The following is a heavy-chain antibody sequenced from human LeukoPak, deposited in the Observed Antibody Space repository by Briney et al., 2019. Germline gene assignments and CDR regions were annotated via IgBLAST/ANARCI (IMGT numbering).Heavy chain of an antibody. D-gene: IGHD2-21*02. V-gene: IGHV3-23*01. CDR3: AKGRGICGSDCRYYYYDMDV. Sequence: AESLSHPRAPSGLTFRSYAMHWVRQAPPKGLPWVSAVNGRGGSTYYPDSVKDRFTIARDNSKNTLFLQMNSLSAVDTAVYYCAKGRGICGSDCRYYYYDMDVWAKGPTVTVSS. CDR1: GLTFRSYA. J-gene: IGHJ6*04. CDR2: VNGRGGST.